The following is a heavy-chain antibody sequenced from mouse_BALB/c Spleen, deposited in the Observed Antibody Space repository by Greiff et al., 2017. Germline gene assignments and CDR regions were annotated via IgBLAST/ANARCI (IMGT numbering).Heavy chain of an antibody. CDR2: IFPGDGST. J-gene: IGHJ4*01. D-gene: IGHD2-2*01. V-gene: IGHV1-85*01. CDR3: ARADLLWFEDAMDY. CDR1: GYTFTSYD. Sequence: QVHVKQSGAELVKPGASVKLSCKASGYTFTSYDINWVRQRPEQGLEWIGWIFPGDGSTKYNEKFKGKATLTPDKSSSPAYMQLSRLTSADSAVYFCARADLLWFEDAMDYWGQGTSVTVSS.